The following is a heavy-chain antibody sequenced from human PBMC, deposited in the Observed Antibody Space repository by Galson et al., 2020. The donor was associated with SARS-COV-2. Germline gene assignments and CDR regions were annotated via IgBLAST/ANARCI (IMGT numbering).Heavy chain of an antibody. D-gene: IGHD3-9*01. CDR3: ARDHAYFDSWFDP. CDR1: GFTFSSYW. CDR2: INSDGSST. J-gene: IGHJ5*02. Sequence: GESLKISCAASGFTFSSYWMHWVRQAPGKGLVWVSRINSDGSSTSYADSVKGRFTISRDNAKNTLYLQMNSLRAEDTAVYYCARDHAYFDSWFDPCGQGTLVTVSS. V-gene: IGHV3-74*01.